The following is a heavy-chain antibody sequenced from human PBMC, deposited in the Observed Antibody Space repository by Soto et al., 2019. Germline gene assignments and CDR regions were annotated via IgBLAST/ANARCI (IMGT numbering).Heavy chain of an antibody. J-gene: IGHJ4*02. D-gene: IGHD4-17*01. CDR1: GVAMTYGGYS. CDR3: ARGATVTQFDY. Sequence: SETLSLTCSVSGVAMTYGGYSWSWIRQSPEKGLEWLGYIGHLETTYYNPSFKSRLSLSIDRTRSQISLKVSSLTAADTAVYYCARGATVTQFDYWGRGTLVTVSS. CDR2: IGHLETT. V-gene: IGHV4-30-2*06.